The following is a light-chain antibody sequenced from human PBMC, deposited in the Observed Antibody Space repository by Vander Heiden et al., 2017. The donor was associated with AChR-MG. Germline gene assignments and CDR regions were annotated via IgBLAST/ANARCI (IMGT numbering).Light chain of an antibody. CDR2: DSD. J-gene: IGLJ3*02. CDR1: SSNIGNNY. V-gene: IGLV1-51*01. CDR3: GTWDSSRTAWV. Sequence: SVLTQPPSVSAAPGQKVTISCSGSSSNIGNNYVSWYQQLPWAAPKLLIYDSDKRPSGIPDRFSGSQSGASGTLVITGLQTGDEADYYCGTWDSSRTAWVFGGGTTLTVL.